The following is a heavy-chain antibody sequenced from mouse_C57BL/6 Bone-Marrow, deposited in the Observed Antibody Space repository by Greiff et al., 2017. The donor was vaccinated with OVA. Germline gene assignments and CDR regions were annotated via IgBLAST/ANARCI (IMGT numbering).Heavy chain of an antibody. CDR3: AREGYYYV. V-gene: IGHV1-50*01. J-gene: IGHJ1*03. CDR1: GYTFTSYW. CDR2: IDPSDSYT. Sequence: QVQLQQPGAELVKPGASVKLSCKASGYTFTSYWMQWVKQRPGQGLEWIGEIDPSDSYTNYHQKFKGKATLTVDTSSSTAYMQLSSLTSEDSAVYYCAREGYYYVWGTGTTVTVSS. D-gene: IGHD2-12*01.